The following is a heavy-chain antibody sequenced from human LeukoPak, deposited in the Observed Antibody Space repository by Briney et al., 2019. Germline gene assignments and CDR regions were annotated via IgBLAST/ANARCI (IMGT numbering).Heavy chain of an antibody. V-gene: IGHV4-39*01. Sequence: SETLSLTCSVAGDSISSRSYYWGWIRQPPGEGLEWIGSIYYGGSTYYNPSLKGRVTISVDTSKNQFSLKLSSVTAADTAVYYCARRGQYYGSGSYSHWGQGTLVTVSS. CDR2: IYYGGST. J-gene: IGHJ4*02. CDR3: ARRGQYYGSGSYSH. D-gene: IGHD3-10*01. CDR1: GDSISSRSYY.